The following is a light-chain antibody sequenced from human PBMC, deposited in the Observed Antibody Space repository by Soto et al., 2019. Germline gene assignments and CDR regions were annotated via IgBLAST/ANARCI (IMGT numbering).Light chain of an antibody. CDR3: QSYDTTLSGSV. V-gene: IGLV2-11*01. J-gene: IGLJ2*01. CDR2: DVS. CDR1: SSDVGLYNY. Sequence: QSVLTQPRSVSGSPGQSVTISCTGTSSDVGLYNYVSWYQQHPGKAPKLIIYDVSKRPSGVPDRFSGSKSGNTASLTISGLQAEDEGEYFCQSYDTTLSGSVFGGGTKLTVL.